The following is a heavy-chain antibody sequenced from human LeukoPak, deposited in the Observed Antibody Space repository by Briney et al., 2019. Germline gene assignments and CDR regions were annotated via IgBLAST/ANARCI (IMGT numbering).Heavy chain of an antibody. CDR1: GFTFSGYS. CDR3: ARARDYYGSGSYYNIDY. J-gene: IGHJ4*02. Sequence: PGGSLRLSCAASGFTFSGYSMNWVRQAPGKGLEWVSSISSSSSYIYYADSVKGRFTISRDNAKTSLYLQMNSLRAEDTAVSYCARARDYYGSGSYYNIDYWGQGTLVTVSS. D-gene: IGHD3-10*01. CDR2: ISSSSSYI. V-gene: IGHV3-21*01.